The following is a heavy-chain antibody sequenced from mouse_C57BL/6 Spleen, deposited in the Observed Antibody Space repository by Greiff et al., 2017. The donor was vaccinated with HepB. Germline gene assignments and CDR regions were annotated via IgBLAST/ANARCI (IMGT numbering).Heavy chain of an antibody. CDR1: GYTFTEYT. CDR2: FYPGSGSI. Sequence: VKLQESGAELVKPGASVKLSCKASGYTFTEYTIHWVKQRSGQGLEWIGWFYPGSGSIKYNEKFKDKATLTADKSSSTVYMELSRLTSEDSAVYFCARHGRLHYYGSSYVIDYWGQGTTLTVSS. V-gene: IGHV1-62-2*01. CDR3: ARHGRLHYYGSSYVIDY. D-gene: IGHD1-1*01. J-gene: IGHJ2*01.